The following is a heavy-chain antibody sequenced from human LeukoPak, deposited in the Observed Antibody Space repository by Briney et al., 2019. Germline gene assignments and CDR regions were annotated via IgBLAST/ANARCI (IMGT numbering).Heavy chain of an antibody. V-gene: IGHV1-69*01. CDR1: GGTFSSYA. CDR2: IIPIFGAA. D-gene: IGHD2-2*01. CDR3: AVVVPAAIPDY. J-gene: IGHJ4*02. Sequence: SVKVSCKASGGTFSSYAISWVRQAPGQGLEWMGGIIPIFGAANYAQKFQGRVTITADESTSTAYMELSSLRSEDTAVYYCAVVVPAAIPDYWGQGTLVTVSS.